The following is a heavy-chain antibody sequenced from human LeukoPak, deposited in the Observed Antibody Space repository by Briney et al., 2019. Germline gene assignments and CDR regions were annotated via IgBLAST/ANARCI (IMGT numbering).Heavy chain of an antibody. D-gene: IGHD6-13*01. CDR3: AKDASSWSTYYFDY. CDR1: GFTFDDYA. Sequence: GRSLRLSCAASGFTFDDYAMHWVRQAPGKGLEWVSGISWNSGSIGYADSVKGRFTISRGNAKNSLYLQMNSLRAEDTALYYCAKDASSWSTYYFDYWGQGTLVTVSS. V-gene: IGHV3-9*01. J-gene: IGHJ4*02. CDR2: ISWNSGSI.